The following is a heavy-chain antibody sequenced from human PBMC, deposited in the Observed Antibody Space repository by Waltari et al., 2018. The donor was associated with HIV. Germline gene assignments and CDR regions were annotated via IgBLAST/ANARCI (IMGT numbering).Heavy chain of an antibody. V-gene: IGHV3-23*01. CDR3: AKTVQESPFYFDSSGFYF. J-gene: IGHJ4*02. CDR1: GFIFKNYA. Sequence: EVQLLESGGGLVQPGESLRLSCAASGFIFKNYAMNWVRLVPGKGLEWASTITGSSSATYYADYLKGRFTISRDNANSTLYLQMNNLRAADTATYFCAKTVQESPFYFDSSGFYFWGQGSLVTVAP. CDR2: ITGSSSAT. D-gene: IGHD3-22*01.